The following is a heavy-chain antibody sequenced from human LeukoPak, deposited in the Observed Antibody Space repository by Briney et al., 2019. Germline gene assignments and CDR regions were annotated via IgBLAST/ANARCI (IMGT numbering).Heavy chain of an antibody. CDR3: ARVYYQTGYYDFWSGYLDNWYFDL. D-gene: IGHD3-3*01. J-gene: IGHJ2*01. CDR2: IIPIFGTA. Sequence: GASVKVSCKASGGTFSSYAISWVRQAPGQGLEWMGGIIPIFGTANYAQKFQGRVTITTDESTSTAYMELSSLRSEDTAVYYCARVYYQTGYYDFWSGYLDNWYFDLWGRGTLVTVSS. V-gene: IGHV1-69*05. CDR1: GGTFSSYA.